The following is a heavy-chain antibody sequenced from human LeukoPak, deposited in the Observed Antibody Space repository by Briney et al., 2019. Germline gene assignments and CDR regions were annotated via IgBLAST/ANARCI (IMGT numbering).Heavy chain of an antibody. V-gene: IGHV3-49*04. CDR2: IRSKAYGGTT. CDR1: GFTFGDYA. CDR3: TARRGGSRLDY. J-gene: IGHJ4*02. D-gene: IGHD1-26*01. Sequence: GGSLRLSCTASGFTFGDYAMSWVRQAPGKGLEWVGFIRSKAYGGTTEYAASVKGRFTISREDSNSVAYVQMNSLKTEDTAVYYCTARRGGSRLDYWGPGTLVTVSS.